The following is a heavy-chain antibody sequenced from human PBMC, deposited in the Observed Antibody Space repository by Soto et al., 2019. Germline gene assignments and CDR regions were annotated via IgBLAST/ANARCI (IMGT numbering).Heavy chain of an antibody. CDR3: ARAPPRRGGTYNGFDP. V-gene: IGHV4-59*01. Sequence: SETLSLTCTVSGGSISSYYWSWIRQPPGKGLEWIGYIYYSGSTNYNPSLKSRVTISVDTSKNQFSLKLSSVTAADTAVYYCARAPPRRGGTYNGFDPGGKGTLVTVSS. J-gene: IGHJ5*02. CDR1: GGSISSYY. D-gene: IGHD1-1*01. CDR2: IYYSGST.